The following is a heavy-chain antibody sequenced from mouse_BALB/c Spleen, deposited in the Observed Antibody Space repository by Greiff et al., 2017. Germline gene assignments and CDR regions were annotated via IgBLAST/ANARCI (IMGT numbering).Heavy chain of an antibody. V-gene: IGHV3-2*02. CDR2: ISYSGST. Sequence: EVQLQQSGPGLVKPSQSLSLTCTVTGYSITSDYAWNWIRQFPGNKLEWMGYISYSGSTSYNPSLKSRISITRDTSKNQFFLQLNSVTTEDTATYYSAREDYYGSSYAMGNTGQGTSETASS. CDR1: GYSITSDYA. J-gene: IGHJ4*01. D-gene: IGHD1-1*01. CDR3: AREDYYGSSYAMGN.